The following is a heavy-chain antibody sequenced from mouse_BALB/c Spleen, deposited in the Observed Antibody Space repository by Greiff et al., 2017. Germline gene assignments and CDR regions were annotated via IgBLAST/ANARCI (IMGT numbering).Heavy chain of an antibody. J-gene: IGHJ4*01. CDR3: ARVGNHYAMDY. CDR2: ISYDGSN. D-gene: IGHD4-1*01. Sequence: EVKLQESGPGLVKPSQSLSLTCSVTGYSITSGYYWNWIRQFPGNKLEWMGYISYDGSNNYNPSLKNRISITRDTSKNQFFLKLNSVTTEDTATYYCARVGNHYAMDYWGQGTSVTVSS. V-gene: IGHV3-6*02. CDR1: GYSITSGYY.